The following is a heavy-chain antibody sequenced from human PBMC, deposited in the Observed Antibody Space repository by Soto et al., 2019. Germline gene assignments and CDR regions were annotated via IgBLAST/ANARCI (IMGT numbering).Heavy chain of an antibody. V-gene: IGHV3-33*05. CDR3: ARWGTTGGLDV. CDR1: GFTFRSYV. Sequence: QVQLVESGGGVVQPGTSLRLSCVGSGFTFRSYVIHWVRQAPGKGLEWVALTSYDGSNNFYGDSVKGRFTISRHNSRNTVELQMDSLRFEETALYSCARWGTTGGLDVWGQGTLVSVYS. CDR2: TSYDGSNN. D-gene: IGHD3-16*01. J-gene: IGHJ4*02.